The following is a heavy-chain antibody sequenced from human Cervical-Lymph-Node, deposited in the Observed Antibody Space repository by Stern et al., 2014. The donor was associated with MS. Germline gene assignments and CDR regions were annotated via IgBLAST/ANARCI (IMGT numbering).Heavy chain of an antibody. V-gene: IGHV3-9*01. J-gene: IGHJ4*02. CDR1: GFTFDDYA. Sequence: VQLVESGGGLVQPGRSLRLSCAASGFTFDDYAMHWVRQAPGKGLEWVSGISWNSGSIGYADSVKGRFTISRDNAKNSLYLQMNSLRAEDTALYYCAKGRGYILDYWGQGTLVPVSS. D-gene: IGHD5-18*01. CDR3: AKGRGYILDY. CDR2: ISWNSGSI.